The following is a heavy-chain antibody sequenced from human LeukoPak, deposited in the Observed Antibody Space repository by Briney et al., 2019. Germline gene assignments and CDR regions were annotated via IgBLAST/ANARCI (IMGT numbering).Heavy chain of an antibody. CDR1: GGTFIIDA. CDR2: IIPILNIP. CDR3: ARDQPRAKFLDY. J-gene: IGHJ4*02. V-gene: IGHV1-69*04. Sequence: GASVTVSFKASGGTFIIDAFSWVRQAPGQGLEWMGRIIPILNIPNFSQKFEGRVTITADKSTTTVHMELRSLRSEDTAVYFCARDQPRAKFLDYWGQGTLVTVSS.